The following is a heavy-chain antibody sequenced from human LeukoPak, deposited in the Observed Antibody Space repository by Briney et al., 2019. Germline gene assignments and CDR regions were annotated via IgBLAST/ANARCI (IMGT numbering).Heavy chain of an antibody. D-gene: IGHD3-22*01. CDR2: ISSGSSNI. Sequence: PGGSLRLSCAASGFTFSSYSMNWVRQAPGKGLEWVSYISSGSSNIYYVDSVKGRFTISRDNAKNSLYLQMNSLRDEDTAVYYCATYDSSGYYWGQGTLVTVSS. V-gene: IGHV3-48*02. CDR3: ATYDSSGYY. CDR1: GFTFSSYS. J-gene: IGHJ4*02.